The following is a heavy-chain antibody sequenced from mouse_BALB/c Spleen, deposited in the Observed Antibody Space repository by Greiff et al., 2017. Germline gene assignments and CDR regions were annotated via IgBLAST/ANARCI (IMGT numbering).Heavy chain of an antibody. V-gene: IGHV1-14*01. CDR3: AREGGYYGSRNYFDY. Sequence: VQLQQSGPELVKPGASVKMSCKASGYTFTSYVMHWVKQKPGQGLEWIGYINPYNDGTKYNEKFKGKATLTSDKSSSTAYMELSSLTSEDSAVYYCAREGGYYGSRNYFDYWGQGTTLTVSS. CDR1: GYTFTSYV. D-gene: IGHD1-1*01. CDR2: INPYNDGT. J-gene: IGHJ2*01.